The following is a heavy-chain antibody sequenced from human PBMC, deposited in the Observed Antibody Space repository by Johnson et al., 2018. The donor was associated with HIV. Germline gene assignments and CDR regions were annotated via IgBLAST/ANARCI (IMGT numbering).Heavy chain of an antibody. CDR2: ISYDGSNK. CDR1: VFTVSSNY. J-gene: IGHJ3*02. V-gene: IGHV3-30-3*01. D-gene: IGHD6-13*01. CDR3: ARDHGRGIAAVGRWGAFDI. Sequence: QVQLVESEGGLVQPGGSLKLSCAASVFTVSSNYMSWVRQVPGKGLEWVAVISYDGSNKYYADSVKGRFTMSRDNSRNTLYLQMNSLRAEDTAVYYCARDHGRGIAAVGRWGAFDIWGQGTMDTVSS.